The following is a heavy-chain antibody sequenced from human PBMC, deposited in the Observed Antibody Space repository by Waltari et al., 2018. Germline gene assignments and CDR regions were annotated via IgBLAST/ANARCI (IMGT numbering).Heavy chain of an antibody. V-gene: IGHV1-69*01. CDR3: ARADYSGYDEAFDY. CDR2: IIPIFGTA. D-gene: IGHD5-12*01. J-gene: IGHJ4*02. CDR1: GGTFRSYA. Sequence: QGQLVKSGAAWKTPRSSVNVSSKASGGTFRSYANSWGRKAPGQGLEWMGGIIPIFGTANYAQKFQGRVTITADESTSTAYMELSSLRSEDTAVYYCARADYSGYDEAFDYWGQGTLVTVSS.